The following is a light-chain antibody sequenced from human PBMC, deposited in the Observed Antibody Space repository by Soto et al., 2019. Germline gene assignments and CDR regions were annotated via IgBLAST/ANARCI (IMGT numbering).Light chain of an antibody. CDR3: MQTLESRT. Sequence: DIVMTQSPLSLPVTPGEPASISCRSSQSLLHSSGYTYFHWFLQKPGQSPQLLIYLGYTRAPGVPDRFSGTGSGTHFTLEISRVEADDVGVYYCMQTLESRTFGQGTKLEIK. V-gene: IGKV2-28*01. J-gene: IGKJ1*01. CDR1: QSLLHSSGYTY. CDR2: LGY.